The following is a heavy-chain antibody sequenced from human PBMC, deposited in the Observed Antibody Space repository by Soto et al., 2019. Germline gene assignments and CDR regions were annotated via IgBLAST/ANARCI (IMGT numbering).Heavy chain of an antibody. CDR3: ARRATATYYYDSSGYYFDY. CDR1: GGSVSSGSYY. CDR2: IYYSGST. D-gene: IGHD3-22*01. J-gene: IGHJ4*02. Sequence: SETLSLTCTVSGGSVSSGSYYWGWIRQPPGKGLEWIGSIYYSGSTYYNPSLKSRVTISVDTSKNQFSLKLSSVTAADTAVYYCARRATATYYYDSSGYYFDYWGQGTLVTVSS. V-gene: IGHV4-39*01.